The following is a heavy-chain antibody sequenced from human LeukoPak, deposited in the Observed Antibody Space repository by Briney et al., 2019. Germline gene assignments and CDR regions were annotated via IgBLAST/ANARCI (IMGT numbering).Heavy chain of an antibody. CDR1: GGSISSYY. J-gene: IGHJ6*02. Sequence: PSETLSLTCTVSGGSISSYYWSWIRQPPGKGLEWIGYIYYSGSTNYNPSLKSRVTISVDTSKNQFSLKLSSVTAADTAVYYCARVDSVAHYGMDVWGQGTTVTVSS. CDR3: ARVDSVAHYGMDV. D-gene: IGHD3-22*01. V-gene: IGHV4-59*01. CDR2: IYYSGST.